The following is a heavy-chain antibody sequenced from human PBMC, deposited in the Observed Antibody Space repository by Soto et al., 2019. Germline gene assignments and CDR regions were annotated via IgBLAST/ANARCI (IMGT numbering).Heavy chain of an antibody. J-gene: IGHJ4*02. D-gene: IGHD2-15*01. CDR2: INSDGSST. CDR3: VRTSLVVAAATREDY. V-gene: IGHV3-74*02. CDR1: GFTFRSYW. Sequence: EVQLVESGGGLVKPGESLRVACEVSGFTFRSYWINWVRQAPGRGRVWVSRINSDGSSTSYAGSVKGRFTISRDNAKNTLYLQMNSLRAEDTAVYYCVRTSLVVAAATREDYWGQGTLVTVSS.